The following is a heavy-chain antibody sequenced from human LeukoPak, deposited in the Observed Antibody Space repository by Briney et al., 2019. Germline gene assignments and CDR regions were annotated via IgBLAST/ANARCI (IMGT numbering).Heavy chain of an antibody. D-gene: IGHD6-19*01. CDR1: GGTFSSYA. Sequence: SVKVSCKASGGTFSSYAISWVRQAPGQGLEWMGGIIPIFGTANYAQKFQGRVTITADKSTSTAYMELSSLRSEDTAVYYCASGTGIAVAGTEGWFDPWGQGTLVTVSS. J-gene: IGHJ5*02. V-gene: IGHV1-69*06. CDR3: ASGTGIAVAGTEGWFDP. CDR2: IIPIFGTA.